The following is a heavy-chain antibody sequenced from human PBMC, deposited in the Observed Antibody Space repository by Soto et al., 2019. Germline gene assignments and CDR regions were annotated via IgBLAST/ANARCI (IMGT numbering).Heavy chain of an antibody. V-gene: IGHV3-23*01. J-gene: IGHJ6*02. Sequence: EVHLLESGGGLVQPGGSSRLSCAASGFTFSSYAMSWVRQAPGKGLELVSTISGGGGSTYYPDSVRGRFTISRDNSKNTLYLQMNSLRAEDTAVYYCAKRGDVWGQGTTVTVSS. CDR3: AKRGDV. CDR1: GFTFSSYA. CDR2: ISGGGGST.